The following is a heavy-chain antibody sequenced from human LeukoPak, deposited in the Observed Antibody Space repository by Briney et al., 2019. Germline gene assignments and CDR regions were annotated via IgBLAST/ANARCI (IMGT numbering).Heavy chain of an antibody. CDR2: GSDSGGT. D-gene: IGHD6-13*01. CDR3: ASPRPGYSSSWYFDY. V-gene: IGHV4-34*01. Sequence: SETLSLTCAVYGGSLNGHYWSWIRQPPGKGMEWIGEGSDSGGTKFNPSLRGRVTISVDRSKNQFSLKLSSVTAADTAVYYCASPRPGYSSSWYFDYWGQGTLVTVSS. CDR1: GGSLNGHY. J-gene: IGHJ4*02.